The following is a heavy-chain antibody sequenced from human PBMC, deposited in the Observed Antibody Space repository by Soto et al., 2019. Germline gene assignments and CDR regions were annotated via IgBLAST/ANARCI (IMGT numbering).Heavy chain of an antibody. D-gene: IGHD2-15*01. CDR3: ARWATATSPCGDS. V-gene: IGHV4-59*01. CDR1: GGSISSYY. J-gene: IGHJ5*01. Sequence: PSETLSLTCTVSGGSISSYYWSWIRQPPGKGLEWIGYIYYSGSTNYNPSLKSRVTISVDTSKNQFSLKLSSVTAADTAVYYCARWATATSPCGDSWGHGTLVTVYS. CDR2: IYYSGST.